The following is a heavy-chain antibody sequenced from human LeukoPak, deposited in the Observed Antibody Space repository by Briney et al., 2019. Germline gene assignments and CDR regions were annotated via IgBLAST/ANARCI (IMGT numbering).Heavy chain of an antibody. Sequence: SETLSLTCAVSGGSISPNFWSWIRQPPGKGLEWIGYIYYSGSTNYNPSLRSRVTISVDTSKNQFSLKLSSVTAADTAVYYCATSDFCSSTSCYMSYYYYGMDVWGKGTTVTVSS. CDR2: IYYSGST. V-gene: IGHV4-59*03. CDR3: ATSDFCSSTSCYMSYYYYGMDV. D-gene: IGHD2-2*02. CDR1: GGSISPNF. J-gene: IGHJ6*04.